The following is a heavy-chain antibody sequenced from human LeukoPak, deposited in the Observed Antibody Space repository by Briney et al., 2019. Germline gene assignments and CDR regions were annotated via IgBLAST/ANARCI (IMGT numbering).Heavy chain of an antibody. CDR1: GGSFIGYY. V-gene: IGHV4-34*01. D-gene: IGHD4-17*01. Sequence: ETLSLTCAVCGGSFIGYYWSWIRQPPGKGLEWIGEINHSGSTNYNPSLKSRVTISVDTSKNQFSLKLSSVTAADTAVYYCARGRVTTVTSGYFDLWGRGTLVTVSS. CDR2: INHSGST. CDR3: ARGRVTTVTSGYFDL. J-gene: IGHJ2*01.